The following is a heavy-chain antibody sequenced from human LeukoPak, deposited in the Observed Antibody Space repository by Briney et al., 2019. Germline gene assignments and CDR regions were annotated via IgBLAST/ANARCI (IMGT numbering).Heavy chain of an antibody. D-gene: IGHD5-24*01. V-gene: IGHV3-30*02. CDR3: ARDGLRGNNWFDP. CDR2: IRYDGNDR. CDR1: GFTFSSYG. Sequence: GGSLRPSCAASGFTFSSYGMHWVRQAPGKGLEWVANIRYDGNDRHYADSVKGHFTISRDNSKNTLYLQMNSLRAEDTAVYYCARDGLRGNNWFDPWGQGTLVTVSS. J-gene: IGHJ5*02.